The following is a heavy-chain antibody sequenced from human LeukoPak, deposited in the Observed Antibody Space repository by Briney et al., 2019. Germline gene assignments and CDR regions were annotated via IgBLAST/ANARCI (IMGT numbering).Heavy chain of an antibody. J-gene: IGHJ4*02. Sequence: SETLSLTCTVSGGSISSYYWSWIRRPPGKGLEWIGYIYYSGSTNYNPSLKSRVTISVDTSKNQFSLKLSSVTAADTAVYYCARAAHSYGPFDYWGQGTLVTVSS. V-gene: IGHV4-59*01. D-gene: IGHD5-18*01. CDR2: IYYSGST. CDR1: GGSISSYY. CDR3: ARAAHSYGPFDY.